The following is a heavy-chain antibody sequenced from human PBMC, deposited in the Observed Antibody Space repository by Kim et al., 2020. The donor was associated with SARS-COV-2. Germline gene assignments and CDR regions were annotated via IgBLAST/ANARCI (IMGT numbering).Heavy chain of an antibody. CDR3: ARVDSPYDILTGTGKY. V-gene: IGHV3-48*03. D-gene: IGHD3-9*01. CDR1: GFTFSSYE. Sequence: GGSLRLSCAASGFTFSSYEMNWVRQAPGKGLEWVSYISSSGSTIYYADSVKGRFTISRDNAKNSLYLQMNSLRVEDTAVYYCARVDSPYDILTGTGKYWCERTLVTVSS. CDR2: ISSSGSTI. J-gene: IGHJ4*02.